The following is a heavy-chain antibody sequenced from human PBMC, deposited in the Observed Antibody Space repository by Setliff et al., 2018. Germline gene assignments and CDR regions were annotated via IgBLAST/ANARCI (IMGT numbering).Heavy chain of an antibody. CDR2: IKSKTDGGTT. V-gene: IGHV3-15*01. CDR1: GFTFSNAW. Sequence: PGGSLRLSCAASGFTFSNAWMSWVRQAPGKGLEWVGRIKSKTDGGTTDYAAPVKGRFTTSRDDSKNTLYLQMNSLKTEDTAVYYCTRRITIFGVVIKNDYWGQGTLVTVSS. J-gene: IGHJ4*02. CDR3: TRRITIFGVVIKNDY. D-gene: IGHD3-3*01.